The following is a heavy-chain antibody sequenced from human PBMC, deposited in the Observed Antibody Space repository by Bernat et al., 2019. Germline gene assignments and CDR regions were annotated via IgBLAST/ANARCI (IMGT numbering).Heavy chain of an antibody. CDR2: IYPGDSDT. D-gene: IGHD6-13*01. Sequence: EVQLVQSGAEVKKPGEFLKISCRGSGYSFSSYWIGWVRQMPGKGLEWMGIIYPGDSDTRYSPSFQGQVTISADKSTSTAYLQWSSLKASDTAMYYSARLHSSSWNWGGFDYWGQGTLVTVSS. CDR1: GYSFSSYW. CDR3: ARLHSSSWNWGGFDY. J-gene: IGHJ4*02. V-gene: IGHV5-51*03.